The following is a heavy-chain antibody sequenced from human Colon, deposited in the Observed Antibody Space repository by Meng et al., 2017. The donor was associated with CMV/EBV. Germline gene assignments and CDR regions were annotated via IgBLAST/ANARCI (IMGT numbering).Heavy chain of an antibody. J-gene: IGHJ4*02. Sequence: QVQLVEAGGGVVQPGGSLRLSCGASGFSFSESGIHWLRQAPGKGLEWVSFIDTTNHYYADSVKGRFTISRDDSKRMVYLQMNDLKTEDTAMYFCSNGLHGVQGHWGQGTLVTVSS. V-gene: IGHV3-30*02. CDR3: SNGLHGVQGH. D-gene: IGHD3-3*01. CDR2: IDTTNH. CDR1: GFSFSESG.